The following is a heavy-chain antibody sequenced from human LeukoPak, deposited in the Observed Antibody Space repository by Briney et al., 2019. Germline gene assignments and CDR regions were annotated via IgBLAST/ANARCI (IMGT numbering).Heavy chain of an antibody. Sequence: ASVKVSCKASGGTFSRYAISWVRQAPGQGLEWMGGIIPIFGTANYAQKFQGRVTITTDESTSIAYMELSSLRSEDTAVYYCARVVSLTGYPGDWFDPWGQETLVTVSS. V-gene: IGHV1-69*05. CDR3: ARVVSLTGYPGDWFDP. CDR1: GGTFSRYA. J-gene: IGHJ5*02. CDR2: IIPIFGTA. D-gene: IGHD3-9*01.